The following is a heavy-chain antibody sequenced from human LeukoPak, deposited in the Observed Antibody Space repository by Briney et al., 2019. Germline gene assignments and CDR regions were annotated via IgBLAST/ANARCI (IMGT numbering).Heavy chain of an antibody. Sequence: SETLSLTRALSGRSISSSNWWSWVRQPPGKGLEWFGEIYHSGSTNYNPSLKSRVTISVDKSKNQFALKLSSVTAADTAGYYCARVGVVPAATDGYYYYGMDVWGQGTTVTVSS. V-gene: IGHV4-4*02. J-gene: IGHJ6*02. CDR1: GRSISSSNW. CDR2: IYHSGST. D-gene: IGHD2-2*01. CDR3: ARVGVVPAATDGYYYYGMDV.